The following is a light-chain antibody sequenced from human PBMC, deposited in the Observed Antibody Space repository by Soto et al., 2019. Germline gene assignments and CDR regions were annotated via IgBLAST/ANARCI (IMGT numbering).Light chain of an antibody. CDR2: GDT. CDR3: QSYDSSLSGPVI. V-gene: IGLV1-40*01. J-gene: IGLJ2*01. Sequence: QSVLTQPPSVSGAPGQSVTISCTGSSSNIGAGYAVHWYQQLPGTAPKLLIYGDTNRPSGVPDRFSGSRSGTSASLAITGLQAEDEADYYCQSYDSSLSGPVIFGGGTKLTVL. CDR1: SSNIGAGYA.